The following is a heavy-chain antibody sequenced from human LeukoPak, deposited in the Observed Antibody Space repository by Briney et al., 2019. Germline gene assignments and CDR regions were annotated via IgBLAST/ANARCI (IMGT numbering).Heavy chain of an antibody. CDR2: IREDGRET. CDR3: AKDRGSSGLDY. CDR1: GFTFSKHW. D-gene: IGHD6-19*01. Sequence: GGALRLSRVATGFTFSKHWMRWGRPAIGKALGGVAKIREDGRETHYVDSVKGRFTIARVYSQNTLYLQMNSLRAEDTAVYYCAKDRGSSGLDYWGQGTLVTVSS. J-gene: IGHJ4*02. V-gene: IGHV3-7*01.